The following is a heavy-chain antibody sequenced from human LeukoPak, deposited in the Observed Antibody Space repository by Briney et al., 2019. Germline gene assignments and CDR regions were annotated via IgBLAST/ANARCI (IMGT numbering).Heavy chain of an antibody. Sequence: PGGSLRLSCAASGFTFDDYGMSWVRQAPGKGLEWVSGINWNGGSTGYADSVKGRFTISRDNAKNSLYLQMNSLRAEDTALYYCARAYDSSWFHWVGFDYWGQGTLDTVSS. CDR3: ARAYDSSWFHWVGFDY. CDR1: GFTFDDYG. CDR2: INWNGGST. J-gene: IGHJ4*02. D-gene: IGHD3-22*01. V-gene: IGHV3-20*04.